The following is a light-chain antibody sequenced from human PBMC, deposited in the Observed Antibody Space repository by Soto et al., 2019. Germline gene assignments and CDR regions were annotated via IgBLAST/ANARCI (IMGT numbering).Light chain of an antibody. CDR3: SSYTSSSTYNYV. CDR2: EVS. Sequence: QSGLTQPSSVAGSPGQSITISCTGTSSDVGGYNYVSWYQHHPGKAPKLMIYEVSNRPSGVSNRFSGSKSGNTASLTIYGLQAEDEADYYCSSYTSSSTYNYVFGTGTQVTVL. V-gene: IGLV2-14*01. J-gene: IGLJ1*01. CDR1: SSDVGGYNY.